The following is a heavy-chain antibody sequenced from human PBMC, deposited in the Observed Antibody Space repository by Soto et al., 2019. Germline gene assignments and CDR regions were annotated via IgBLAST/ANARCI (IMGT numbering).Heavy chain of an antibody. J-gene: IGHJ6*03. D-gene: IGHD2-2*01. CDR2: ISGSGGST. CDR1: GFTFSSYA. V-gene: IGHV3-23*01. CDR3: AKDGVPEVVPAALFEYYYYMDV. Sequence: GGSLRLSCAASGFTFSSYAMSWVRQAPGKGLEWVSAISGSGGSTYYADSVKGRFTISRDNSKNTLYLQMNSLRAEDTAVYYCAKDGVPEVVPAALFEYYYYMDVWRKGTTVTVSS.